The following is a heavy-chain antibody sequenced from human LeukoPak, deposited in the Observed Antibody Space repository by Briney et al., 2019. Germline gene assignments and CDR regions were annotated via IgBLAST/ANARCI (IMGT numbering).Heavy chain of an antibody. J-gene: IGHJ6*02. D-gene: IGHD6-19*01. CDR1: GYTLTSYG. CDR3: ARVLTDSSGWFGGYYYYGMDV. V-gene: IGHV1-18*01. Sequence: GSVKVSCKASGYTLTSYGISWVRQAPGQGLEWMGWISAYNGNTNYAQKLQGRVTMTTDTSTSTAYMELRSLRSDDTAVYYCARVLTDSSGWFGGYYYYGMDVWGQGTTVTVSS. CDR2: ISAYNGNT.